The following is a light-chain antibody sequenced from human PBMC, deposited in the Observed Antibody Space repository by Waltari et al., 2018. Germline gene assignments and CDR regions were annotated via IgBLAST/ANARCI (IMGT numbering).Light chain of an antibody. J-gene: IGLJ2*01. CDR1: SRAACGYNS. V-gene: IGLV2-11*01. CDR3: CSYAGSYTVV. Sequence: ALTPPRSVSGSPGQAVTISCTGTSRAACGYNSPTWYQQHPGKAPKPMIYDVSKRPSGVPDRFSGSKSGNTASLTISGLQAEDEADYYCCSYAGSYTVVFGGGTKLTVL. CDR2: DVS.